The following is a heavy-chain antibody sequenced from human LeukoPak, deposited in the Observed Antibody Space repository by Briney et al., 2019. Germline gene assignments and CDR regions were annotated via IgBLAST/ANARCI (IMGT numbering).Heavy chain of an antibody. CDR1: GFTFDDYA. CDR2: ISWNSGSI. Sequence: SGRSLRLSCAASGFTFDDYAMHWVRQAPGKGLEWVSGISWNSGSIGYADSVKGRFTISRDNAKNSLYLQMNSLTAEDTAVYYCAKNGEPHYMDVWGKGTTVTVSS. V-gene: IGHV3-9*01. J-gene: IGHJ6*03. D-gene: IGHD1-14*01. CDR3: AKNGEPHYMDV.